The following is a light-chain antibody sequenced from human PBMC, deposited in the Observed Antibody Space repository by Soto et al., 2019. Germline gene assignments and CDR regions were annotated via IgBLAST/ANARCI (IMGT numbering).Light chain of an antibody. J-gene: IGKJ2*01. CDR3: QQYGLSHT. CDR1: QSVASNY. V-gene: IGKV3-20*01. Sequence: EIVLTQSPGTLSLSPGERATLSCRASQSVASNYLAWYQQKPGQAPRVLIYGASSRASGIPDRFSGSGSGTDFTLTISRLEPEDFAVYYCQQYGLSHTFGHGTKLEIK. CDR2: GAS.